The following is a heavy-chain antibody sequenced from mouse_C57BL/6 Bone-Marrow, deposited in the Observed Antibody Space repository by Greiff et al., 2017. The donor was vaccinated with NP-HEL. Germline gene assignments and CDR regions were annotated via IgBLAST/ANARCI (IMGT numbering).Heavy chain of an antibody. Sequence: KLMESGGGLVKPGGSLKLSCAASGFTFSSYAMSWVRQTPEKRLEWVATISDGGSYTYYPDNVKGRFTISRDNAKNNLYLQRSHLKSEDTAMYYCASSIYYYGSSYYYAMDYWGQGTSVTVSS. J-gene: IGHJ4*01. CDR1: GFTFSSYA. D-gene: IGHD1-1*01. CDR2: ISDGGSYT. V-gene: IGHV5-4*03. CDR3: ASSIYYYGSSYYYAMDY.